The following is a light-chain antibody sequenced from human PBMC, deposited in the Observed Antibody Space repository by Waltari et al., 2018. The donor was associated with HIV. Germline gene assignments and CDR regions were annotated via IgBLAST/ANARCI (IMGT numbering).Light chain of an antibody. Sequence: SYVLTPPPSVSVAPGKTARITCEKSNIGSTSEHWYQQKPGQAPVLVIYYDSDRPSGIPERFPGCKFGNTATLTISRVEAGDEADYYCQVWDSSDNQYVFGTGTKVTVL. CDR1: NIGSTS. CDR2: YDS. V-gene: IGLV3-21*04. J-gene: IGLJ1*01. CDR3: QVWDSSDNQYV.